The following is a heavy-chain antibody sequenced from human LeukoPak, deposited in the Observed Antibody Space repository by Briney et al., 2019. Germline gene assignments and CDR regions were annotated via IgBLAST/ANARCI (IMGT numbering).Heavy chain of an antibody. CDR2: ISGTSNYI. V-gene: IGHV3-21*01. D-gene: IGHD6-13*01. J-gene: IGHJ6*04. Sequence: GGSLRLSCAASGFTFSGYTMNWVRQAPGKGLEWVSSISGTSNYIYYADSVRGRFTISRDNAKNSLYLQMNTLRPEDTAVYYCARYISWWDVWGKGTTVTISS. CDR3: ARYISWWDV. CDR1: GFTFSGYT.